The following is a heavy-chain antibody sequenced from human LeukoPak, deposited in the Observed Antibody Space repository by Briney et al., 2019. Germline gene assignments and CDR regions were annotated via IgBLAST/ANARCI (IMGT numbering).Heavy chain of an antibody. CDR3: ARDSGGYYYMDV. CDR2: TNPNSGGT. CDR1: GYTFTGYY. V-gene: IGHV1-2*02. J-gene: IGHJ6*03. D-gene: IGHD1-26*01. Sequence: ASVKVSCKASGYTFTGYYMHWVRQAPGQGLEWMGETNPNSGGTNYAQKFQGRVTMTRDTSISTAYMELSRLRSDDTAVYYCARDSGGYYYMDVWGKGTTVTVSS.